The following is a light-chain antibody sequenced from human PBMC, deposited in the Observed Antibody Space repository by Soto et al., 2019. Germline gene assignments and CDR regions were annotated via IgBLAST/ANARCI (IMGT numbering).Light chain of an antibody. CDR1: SSNLGSNA. CDR2: GNY. J-gene: IGLJ1*01. CDR3: AAWDDSLDGFV. V-gene: IGLV1-44*01. Sequence: QSVLTQPPSASGTPGQRVTISCSGSSSNLGSNAVNWYQHLPGTAPKLLIYGNYHRPSGVPDRFSGSRSGTSASLAISGLQSDDEADYICAAWDDSLDGFVFGTGTKVTVL.